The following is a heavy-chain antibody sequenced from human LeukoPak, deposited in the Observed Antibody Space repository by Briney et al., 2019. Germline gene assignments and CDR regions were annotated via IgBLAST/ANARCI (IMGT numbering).Heavy chain of an antibody. J-gene: IGHJ4*02. V-gene: IGHV4-59*01. CDR1: GGSISSYY. CDR2: IYYSGST. CDR3: ARLGTMGIAVAGPDY. D-gene: IGHD6-19*01. Sequence: PSETLSLTCTVSGGSISSYYWSWIRQPPGKGLEWIGYIYYSGSTNYNPSLKSRVTISVDTSKNQFSLKLSSVTAADTAVYYCARLGTMGIAVAGPDYWGQGTLVTVSS.